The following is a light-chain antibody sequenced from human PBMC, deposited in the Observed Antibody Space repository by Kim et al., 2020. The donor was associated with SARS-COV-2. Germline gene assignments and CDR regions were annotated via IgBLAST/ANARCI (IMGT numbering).Light chain of an antibody. Sequence: QSVLTQPPSVSGAPGQRVTISCTGNSSNIGAGFEVHWYQQLPGTAPKLLIYGNSNRPSGVPDRFSGSKSGTSASLAITGLQAEDETDYYCQSYDSSLTVYVFGTGTKVTVL. CDR1: SSNIGAGFE. J-gene: IGLJ1*01. CDR2: GNS. CDR3: QSYDSSLTVYV. V-gene: IGLV1-40*01.